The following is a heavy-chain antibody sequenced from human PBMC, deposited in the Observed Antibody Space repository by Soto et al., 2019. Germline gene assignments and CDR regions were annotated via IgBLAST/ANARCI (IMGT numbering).Heavy chain of an antibody. CDR2: IIPIFGTA. Sequence: SVKVSFKASGGTFSSYAISWVRQAPGQGLEWMGGIIPIFGTANYAQKFQGRVTITADESTSTAYMELSSLRSEDTAVYYCARSDPAPAYCGGDCYGYWYFDLWGRGTLVTVSS. D-gene: IGHD2-21*02. V-gene: IGHV1-69*13. CDR1: GGTFSSYA. CDR3: ARSDPAPAYCGGDCYGYWYFDL. J-gene: IGHJ2*01.